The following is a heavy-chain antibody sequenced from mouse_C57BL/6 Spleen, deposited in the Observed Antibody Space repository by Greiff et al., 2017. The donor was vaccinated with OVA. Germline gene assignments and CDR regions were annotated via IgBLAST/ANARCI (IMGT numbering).Heavy chain of an antibody. CDR1: GYTFTSYW. Sequence: QVQLKQPGAELVKPGASVKLSCKASGYTFTSYWMHWVKQRPGQGLEWIGMIHPNSGSTNYNEKFKSKATLTVDKSSSTAYMQLSSLTSEDSAVYYCARNAITTVVATRFDYWGQGTTLTVSS. V-gene: IGHV1-64*01. CDR2: IHPNSGST. D-gene: IGHD1-1*01. CDR3: ARNAITTVVATRFDY. J-gene: IGHJ2*01.